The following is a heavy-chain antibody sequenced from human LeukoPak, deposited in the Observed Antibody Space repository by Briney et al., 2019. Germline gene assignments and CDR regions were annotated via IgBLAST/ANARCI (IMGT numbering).Heavy chain of an antibody. Sequence: ASVKVSCKASGYTFTGYYMHWVRQAPGQGLEWMGWINPNSGGTNYAQKFQGRVTITADESTSTAYMELSSLRSEDTAVYYCARAGLAMVRGVIMDGTPFDYWGQGTLVTVSS. CDR1: GYTFTGYY. D-gene: IGHD3-10*01. CDR2: INPNSGGT. J-gene: IGHJ4*02. CDR3: ARAGLAMVRGVIMDGTPFDY. V-gene: IGHV1-2*02.